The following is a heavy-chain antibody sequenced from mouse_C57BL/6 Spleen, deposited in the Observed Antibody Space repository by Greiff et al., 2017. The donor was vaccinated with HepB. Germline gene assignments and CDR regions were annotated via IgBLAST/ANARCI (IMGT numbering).Heavy chain of an antibody. CDR2: IWRGGST. D-gene: IGHD1-1*02. J-gene: IGHJ3*01. Sequence: VQLQQSGPGLVQPSQSLSITCTVSGFSLTSYGVHWVRQSPGKGLEWLGVIWRGGSTDYNAAFMSRLSITKDNSKSQVFLKMNSLQADDTAIYYCAKSELGGKTWFAYWGQGTLVTVSA. CDR1: GFSLTSYG. CDR3: AKSELGGKTWFAY. V-gene: IGHV2-5*01.